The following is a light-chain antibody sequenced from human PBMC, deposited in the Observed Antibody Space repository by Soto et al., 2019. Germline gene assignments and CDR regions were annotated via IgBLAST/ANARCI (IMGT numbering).Light chain of an antibody. CDR1: SSNIGAGYD. V-gene: IGLV1-40*01. Sequence: QSVLTQPPSVSGAPGQRVTISYTGSSSNIGAGYDVHWYQQLPGPAPKLLIYGNSNRPSGVPDRFSGSKSGTSASLAITGLQAEDEADYYCQSYDSSLNVVFGGGTQLTVL. CDR2: GNS. J-gene: IGLJ2*01. CDR3: QSYDSSLNVV.